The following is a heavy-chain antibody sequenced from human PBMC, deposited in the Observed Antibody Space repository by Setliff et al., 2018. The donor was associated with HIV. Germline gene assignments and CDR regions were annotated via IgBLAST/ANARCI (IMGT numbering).Heavy chain of an antibody. Sequence: PGGSLRLSCAASGFTFSSYSMNWVRQAPGKGLEWVLYIGGSGGTDIKYADSVKGRFTISRDTAKNSLYLQMNSLRADDTAVYYCARDTMWAFDIWGQGTLVTVSS. CDR1: GFTFSSYS. CDR3: ARDTMWAFDI. D-gene: IGHD3-10*02. J-gene: IGHJ3*02. CDR2: IGGSGGTDI. V-gene: IGHV3-48*04.